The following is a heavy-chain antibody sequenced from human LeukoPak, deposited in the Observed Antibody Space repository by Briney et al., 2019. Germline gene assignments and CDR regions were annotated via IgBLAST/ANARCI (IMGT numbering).Heavy chain of an antibody. CDR3: ASGPYYYMDV. J-gene: IGHJ6*03. V-gene: IGHV3-30-3*01. Sequence: GGSLRLSCAASGFTFSSYAMHWVRQAPGKGLEWVAVISYDGSNKYYADSVKGRFTISRDNSKNTLYLQMNSLRAEDTAVYYCASGPYYYMDVWGKGTTVTVSS. CDR1: GFTFSSYA. CDR2: ISYDGSNK.